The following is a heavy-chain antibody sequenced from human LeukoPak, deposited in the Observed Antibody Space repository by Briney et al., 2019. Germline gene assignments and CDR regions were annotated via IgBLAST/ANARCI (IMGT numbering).Heavy chain of an antibody. CDR1: GFTFTTYA. CDR3: AKAGRYCSSTTCYLAY. V-gene: IGHV3-23*01. CDR2: ISVSGGDS. Sequence: GGSLRLSCAASGFTFTTYAMIWVRQAPGKGLQWVSSISVSGGDSHYADSVKGRFTISRDNSKNTLSLQMNSLRAEDTAVYYCAKAGRYCSSTTCYLAYWGQGTLVTVSS. J-gene: IGHJ4*02. D-gene: IGHD2-2*01.